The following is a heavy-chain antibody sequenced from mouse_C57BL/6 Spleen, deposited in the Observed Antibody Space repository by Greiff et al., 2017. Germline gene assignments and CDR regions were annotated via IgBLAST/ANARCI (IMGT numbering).Heavy chain of an antibody. CDR2: IHPNSGST. CDR1: GYTFTSYW. V-gene: IGHV1-64*01. J-gene: IGHJ2*01. CDR3: ARDYYGSTLGY. D-gene: IGHD1-1*01. Sequence: QVQLQQPGAELVKPGASVKLSCKASGYTFTSYWMHWVKQRPGQGLEWIGMIHPNSGSTNYNEKFKSKATLTVDKSSSTAYMQLSSLTSEDSAVYYGARDYYGSTLGYWGQGTTLTVSS.